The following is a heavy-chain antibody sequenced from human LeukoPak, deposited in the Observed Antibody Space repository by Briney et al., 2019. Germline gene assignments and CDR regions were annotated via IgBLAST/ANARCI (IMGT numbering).Heavy chain of an antibody. CDR2: INHSGST. CDR1: GGSFSGYY. Sequence: PSETLSLTCAVYGGSFSGYYWSWIRQPPGKGLEWIGEINHSGSTNYNPSLKSRVTISVDTSKNQFSLKLSSVTAADTAVYYCARLPDQKQWLVRHYYYGMDVWGQGTTVTVSS. D-gene: IGHD6-19*01. J-gene: IGHJ6*02. CDR3: ARLPDQKQWLVRHYYYGMDV. V-gene: IGHV4-34*01.